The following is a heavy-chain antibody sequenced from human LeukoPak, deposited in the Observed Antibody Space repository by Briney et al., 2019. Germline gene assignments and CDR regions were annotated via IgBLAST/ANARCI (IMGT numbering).Heavy chain of an antibody. CDR2: INQDGSEK. J-gene: IGHJ6*02. V-gene: IGHV3-7*01. D-gene: IGHD6-19*01. Sequence: PGGSLRLSCAASGFTFSSYWMSWVRQAPGKGLEWVANINQDGSEKYYVDSVKGRFTISRDNAKNSLYLQMNSLRAEDTAVYYCARDSSRSSGWYVGYYYGMDVWGQGTTVTVSS. CDR1: GFTFSSYW. CDR3: ARDSSRSSGWYVGYYYGMDV.